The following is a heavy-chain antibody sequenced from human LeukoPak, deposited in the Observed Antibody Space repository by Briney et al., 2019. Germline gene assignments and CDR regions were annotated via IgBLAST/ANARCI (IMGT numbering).Heavy chain of an antibody. J-gene: IGHJ4*02. CDR2: ITTYNGNT. D-gene: IGHD4-17*01. CDR1: GYTFTSYP. CDR3: ARGYDYGDYVGDFDY. Sequence: ASVKVSCKASGYTFTSYPISWVRQAPGQGLEWMGWITTYNGNTNYAQKLQGRVTMTTDTSTSPAYMDLRGLRSDDTAVYYCARGYDYGDYVGDFDYWGQGTLVTVSS. V-gene: IGHV1-18*01.